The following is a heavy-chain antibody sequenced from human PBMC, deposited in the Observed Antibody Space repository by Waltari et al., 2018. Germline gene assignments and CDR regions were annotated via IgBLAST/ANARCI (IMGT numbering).Heavy chain of an antibody. J-gene: IGHJ4*02. Sequence: QVQLQQWGAGLLKPSETLSLTCAVYGGSFSGYYWSWIRQPPGKGLEWIGEINHSGSTNYNPSLKNRVTISVDTYKNQFSLKLSSVTAADTAVYYCARSVLVGATDYWGQGTLVTVSS. CDR1: GGSFSGYY. CDR2: INHSGST. D-gene: IGHD1-26*01. CDR3: ARSVLVGATDY. V-gene: IGHV4-34*01.